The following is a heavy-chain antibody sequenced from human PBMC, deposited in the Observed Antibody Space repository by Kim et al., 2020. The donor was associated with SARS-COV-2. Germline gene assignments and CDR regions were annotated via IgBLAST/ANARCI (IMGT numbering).Heavy chain of an antibody. Sequence: SETLSLTCTVSGGSISSSSYYWGWIRQPPGKGLEWIGSIYYSGSTYYNPSLKSRVTISVDTSKNQFSLKLSSVTAADTAVYYCARHPFSIAARWDVDPWGQGTLVTVSS. J-gene: IGHJ5*02. D-gene: IGHD6-6*01. CDR1: GGSISSSSYY. V-gene: IGHV4-39*01. CDR2: IYYSGST. CDR3: ARHPFSIAARWDVDP.